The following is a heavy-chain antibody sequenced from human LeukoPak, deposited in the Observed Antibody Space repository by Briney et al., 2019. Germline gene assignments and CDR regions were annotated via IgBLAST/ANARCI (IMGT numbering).Heavy chain of an antibody. CDR3: ARPITIFGVVSHFDY. CDR2: ISSTSSTI. CDR1: GFTFSSYA. D-gene: IGHD3-3*01. V-gene: IGHV3-48*01. J-gene: IGHJ4*02. Sequence: PGGSLRLSCAASGFTFSSYAMTWVRQAPGKGLEWVSYISSTSSTIYYADSVKGRFTISRDNAKNSLYLQMNSLRAEDTAVYYCARPITIFGVVSHFDYWGQGTLVTVSS.